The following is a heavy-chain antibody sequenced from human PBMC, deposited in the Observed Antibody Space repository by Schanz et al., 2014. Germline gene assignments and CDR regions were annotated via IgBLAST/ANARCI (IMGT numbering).Heavy chain of an antibody. D-gene: IGHD5-18*01. J-gene: IGHJ4*02. CDR2: IYYSGST. CDR1: GGSMSSYY. V-gene: IGHV4-59*12. Sequence: QVQLQETGPGLVKPSETLSLTCTVSGGSMSSYYWTWIRQPPGKGLEWIGYIYYSGSTNYNPSLRRRVTISLAVSKNQFALRLNSVTAADTAVYYCARSVGMVRRYFDSWGQGNLVTVSS. CDR3: ARSVGMVRRYFDS.